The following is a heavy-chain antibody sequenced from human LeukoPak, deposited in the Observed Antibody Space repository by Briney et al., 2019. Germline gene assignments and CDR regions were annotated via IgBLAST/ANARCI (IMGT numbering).Heavy chain of an antibody. D-gene: IGHD6-6*01. CDR3: ARHHSSSSSGDY. Sequence: GESLQISCKGSGYSFTSYWIGWVRQLPGKGLEWMGIVYPGDSDTRYSPSFQGQVTISADKSISTAYLQWSSLKASDTAMYYCARHHSSSSSGDYWGQGTLVTVSS. CDR1: GYSFTSYW. J-gene: IGHJ4*02. CDR2: VYPGDSDT. V-gene: IGHV5-51*01.